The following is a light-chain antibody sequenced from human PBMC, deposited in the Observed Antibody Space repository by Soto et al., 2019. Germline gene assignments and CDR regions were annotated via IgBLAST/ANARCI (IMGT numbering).Light chain of an antibody. CDR1: QSVSSN. CDR2: GAS. CDR3: QQYNNWPRT. Sequence: IVMTQSPGTLSVSPGERATLSCRASQSVSSNLAWYQQKPGQAPRLLIYGASTRATGIPARFSGSGSGTEFTLTISSLQSEDFAVYYCQQYNNWPRTFGQEPKVDIK. J-gene: IGKJ1*01. V-gene: IGKV3-15*01.